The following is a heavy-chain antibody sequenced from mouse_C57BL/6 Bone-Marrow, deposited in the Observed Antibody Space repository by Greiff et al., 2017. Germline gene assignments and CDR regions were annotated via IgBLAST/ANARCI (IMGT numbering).Heavy chain of an antibody. V-gene: IGHV1-69*01. CDR2: IDPSDSYT. CDR1: GYTFTSYW. D-gene: IGHD2-1*01. CDR3: ARRNGNYLFAY. Sequence: LQQPGAELVMPGASVKLSCKASGYTFTSYWMHWVKQRPGQGLEWIGEIDPSDSYTNYNQKFKGKSTLTVDKSSSTAYMQLSSLTSEDSAVYYCARRNGNYLFAYWGQGTLVTVSA. J-gene: IGHJ3*01.